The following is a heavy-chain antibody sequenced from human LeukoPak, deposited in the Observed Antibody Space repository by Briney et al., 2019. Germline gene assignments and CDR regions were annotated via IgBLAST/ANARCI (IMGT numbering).Heavy chain of an antibody. D-gene: IGHD1-14*01. CDR3: AREILGGFNPGAY. J-gene: IGHJ4*02. V-gene: IGHV4-4*02. Sequence: SETLSLTCTVSLDSTTSNFWSWVRQPPGKGLEWIGEIHRSGSPNYNPSLQSRVSISIDRSRNQIALELSSVTAADTAVYYCAREILGGFNPGAYWGQGTLVTVSS. CDR1: LDSTTSNF. CDR2: IHRSGSP.